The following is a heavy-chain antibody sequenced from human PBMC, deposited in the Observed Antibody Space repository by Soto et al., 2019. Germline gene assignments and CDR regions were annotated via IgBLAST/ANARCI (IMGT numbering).Heavy chain of an antibody. Sequence: QVQLVQSGAEVKKPGASVKVSCKASGYHLTSYGISWVRQAPGQGLEWMGWISAYNGDTNYAQKFQGRGTLTTDTSTSTADMELRSLRSDDTAVYYCATTTGYSYYYYVMGVWGEGTTVTVSS. CDR3: ATTTGYSYYYYVMGV. CDR2: ISAYNGDT. V-gene: IGHV1-18*01. D-gene: IGHD3-9*01. CDR1: GYHLTSYG. J-gene: IGHJ6*04.